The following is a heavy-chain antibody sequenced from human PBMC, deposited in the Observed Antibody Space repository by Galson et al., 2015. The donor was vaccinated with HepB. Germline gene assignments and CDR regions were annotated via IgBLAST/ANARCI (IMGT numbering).Heavy chain of an antibody. J-gene: IGHJ6*02. CDR3: ARKGSGYGYYYGMDV. D-gene: IGHD5-12*01. CDR1: GYSFTSYW. V-gene: IGHV5-51*03. Sequence: QSGAEVKKPGESLKISCKGSGYSFTSYWIGWVRQMPGKGLEWMGIIYPGDSDTRYSPSFQGQVTISADKSISTAYLQWSSLKASDTAMYYRARKGSGYGYYYGMDVWGQGTTVTVSS. CDR2: IYPGDSDT.